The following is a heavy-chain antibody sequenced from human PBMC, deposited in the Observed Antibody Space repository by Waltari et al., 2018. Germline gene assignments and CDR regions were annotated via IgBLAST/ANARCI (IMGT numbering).Heavy chain of an antibody. CDR2: INYSGST. Sequence: QVQLQESGPGLVKSSETLSLTCTVSGGSIGRNTFYWAWIRQPPGKRMEWMASINYSGSTYYMPSLKSRVTISVDTSRNQLSLRLTSVTAADTAVYFCVREWSSSSSWFDPWCQGTLVTVSS. CDR3: VREWSSSSSWFDP. J-gene: IGHJ5*02. CDR1: GGSIGRNTFY. V-gene: IGHV4-39*07. D-gene: IGHD6-6*01.